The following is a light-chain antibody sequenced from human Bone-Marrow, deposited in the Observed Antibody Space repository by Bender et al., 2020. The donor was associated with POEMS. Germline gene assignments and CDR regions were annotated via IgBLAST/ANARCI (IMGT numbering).Light chain of an antibody. CDR3: SSYTSSSTVV. CDR1: SSDVGGYNF. J-gene: IGLJ3*02. V-gene: IGLV2-14*01. Sequence: QSALTQPASVSGSPGQSITISCTGTSSDVGGYNFVSWYQQHPGKAPKLMIYEGTKRPSGVSDRFSGSKSANTASLTVSGLQPGDEADYYCSSYTSSSTVVFGGGTKLTVL. CDR2: EGT.